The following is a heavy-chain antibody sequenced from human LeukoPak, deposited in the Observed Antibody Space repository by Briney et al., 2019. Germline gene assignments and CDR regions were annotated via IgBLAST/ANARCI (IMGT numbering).Heavy chain of an antibody. CDR1: GFTFSTFW. J-gene: IGHJ4*02. CDR3: TTDLLDY. Sequence: PGGSLRLSCTASGFTFSTFWMSWVRQAPGKGLEWVGRIRSKTEGVTTDYAAPVKGRFTVSRDDSKNTLYPQMNSLKTEDTAVYYCTTDLLDYWGQGTLVTVSS. CDR2: IRSKTEGVTT. V-gene: IGHV3-15*01.